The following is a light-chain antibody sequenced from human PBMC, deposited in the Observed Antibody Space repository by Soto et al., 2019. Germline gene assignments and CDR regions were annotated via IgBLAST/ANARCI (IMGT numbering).Light chain of an antibody. Sequence: SPGTLSLCPGERVTLSCRASQSVSSIYLAWYQQKPGQAPRLLIYGASTRATGIPDRFSGSGSGTDFTLTISRLEPEDFAVYFCQHYGSSLITFGQGTRLEI. CDR3: QHYGSSLIT. CDR1: QSVSSIY. V-gene: IGKV3-20*01. J-gene: IGKJ5*01. CDR2: GAS.